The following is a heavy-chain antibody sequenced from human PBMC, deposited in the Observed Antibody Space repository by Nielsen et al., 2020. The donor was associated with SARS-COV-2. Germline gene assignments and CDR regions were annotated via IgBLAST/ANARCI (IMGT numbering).Heavy chain of an antibody. V-gene: IGHV6-1*01. CDR1: GDSSSSSSAA. J-gene: IGHJ6*03. D-gene: IGHD4-17*01. CDR2: TYYRSKWYN. CDR3: ARARGAYGDYYYYYYTDV. Sequence: SQTLSPTCAISGDSSSSSSAAWNWIRQSPSRGLEWLGRTYYRSKWYNDYAVSVKSRITINPDTSKNQFSLHLNSVTPEDTAVYYCARARGAYGDYYYYYYTDVWGKGTTVTVSS.